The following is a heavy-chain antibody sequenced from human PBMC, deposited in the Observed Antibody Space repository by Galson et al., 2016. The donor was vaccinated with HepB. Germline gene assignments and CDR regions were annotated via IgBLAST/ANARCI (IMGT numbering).Heavy chain of an antibody. Sequence: SLRLSCAGSGFTFSNYDMSWVRQAPGKGLEWVSIISDSGGRTYYADSVKGRFTISRDNSKNTLYLQMNSLRAEDTAVYYCAKEGAAASIFYYYYYGLDVWGQGTTVTVSS. CDR1: GFTFSNYD. CDR3: AKEGAAASIFYYYYYGLDV. D-gene: IGHD6-13*01. CDR2: ISDSGGRT. J-gene: IGHJ6*02. V-gene: IGHV3-23*01.